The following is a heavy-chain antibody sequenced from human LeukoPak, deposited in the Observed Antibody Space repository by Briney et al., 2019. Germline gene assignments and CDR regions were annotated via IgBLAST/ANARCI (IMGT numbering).Heavy chain of an antibody. V-gene: IGHV4-59*12. CDR1: GGSISSYY. Sequence: PSETLSLTCTVSGGSISSYYWSWIRQPPGKGLEWIGYIYYSGSTNYNPALKSRVTISVDTSKNQFSLKLSSVTAADTAVYYCTRSNYDSGRLIDYWGPGTLVTVSS. CDR2: IYYSGST. J-gene: IGHJ4*02. CDR3: TRSNYDSGRLIDY. D-gene: IGHD3-10*01.